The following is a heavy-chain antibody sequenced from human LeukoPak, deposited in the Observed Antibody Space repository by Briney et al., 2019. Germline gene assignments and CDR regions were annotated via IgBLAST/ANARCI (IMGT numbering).Heavy chain of an antibody. V-gene: IGHV1-8*01. D-gene: IGHD1-1*01. CDR2: MNPNSGNT. CDR1: GYTFTSYD. CDR3: ARLYNWNDYYGMDV. J-gene: IGHJ6*02. Sequence: ASVKVSRKASGYTFTSYDINWVRQATGQGLEWMGWMNPNSGNTGYAQKFQGRVTMTRNTSISTAYMELSSLRSEDTAVYYCARLYNWNDYYGMDVWGQGTTVTVSS.